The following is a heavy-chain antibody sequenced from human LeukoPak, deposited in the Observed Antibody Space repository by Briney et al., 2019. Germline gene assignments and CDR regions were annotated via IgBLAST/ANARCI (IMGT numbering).Heavy chain of an antibody. V-gene: IGHV5-51*01. Sequence: GESLKISCKGSGYSFTSYWIGWVRQMPGKGLEWMGIIYPGDSDTRYSPSFQGQVTISADKSISTAYLQWSSLKASDTAMYYCARHPAQYGDYDYSPVEDVWGQGTTVTVSS. J-gene: IGHJ6*02. CDR1: GYSFTSYW. D-gene: IGHD4-17*01. CDR2: IYPGDSDT. CDR3: ARHPAQYGDYDYSPVEDV.